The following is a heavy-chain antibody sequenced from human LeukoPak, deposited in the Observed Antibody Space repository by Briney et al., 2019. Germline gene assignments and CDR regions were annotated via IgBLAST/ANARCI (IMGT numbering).Heavy chain of an antibody. CDR3: ARGGYYGSGNDFRFDP. CDR1: GGSISSYY. V-gene: IGHV4-59*13. D-gene: IGHD3-10*01. J-gene: IGHJ5*02. Sequence: SETLSLTCTVSGGSISSYYWSWIRQPPGKGLEWIGYIDYSVYTNYNPSLKSRVTISVDTSKNQFSLKLTSVTAADTAVYFCARGGYYGSGNDFRFDPWGQGTLVTVSS. CDR2: IDYSVYT.